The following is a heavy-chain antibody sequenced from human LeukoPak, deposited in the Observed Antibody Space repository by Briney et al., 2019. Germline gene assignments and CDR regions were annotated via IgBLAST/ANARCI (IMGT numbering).Heavy chain of an antibody. CDR3: ATGLSGYSYGCFDY. Sequence: SETLSLTCTVSGGSISSYYWSWIRQPPGKGLEWIGYIYYSGSTNYNPSLKSRVTISVDTSKNQFSLKLSSVTAADTAVYYCATGLSGYSYGCFDYWGQGTLVTVSS. CDR1: GGSISSYY. J-gene: IGHJ4*02. CDR2: IYYSGST. V-gene: IGHV4-59*08. D-gene: IGHD5-18*01.